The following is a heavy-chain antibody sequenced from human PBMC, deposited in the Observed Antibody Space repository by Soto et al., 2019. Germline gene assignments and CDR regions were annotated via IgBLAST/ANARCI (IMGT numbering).Heavy chain of an antibody. CDR1: GFTFSNYS. CDR2: INSDGSST. CDR3: AKDFGVAPNWYFDL. V-gene: IGHV3-74*01. J-gene: IGHJ2*01. Sequence: PGGSLRLSCAASGFTFSNYSMNWVRQAPGKGLVWVSRINSDGSSTSYADSVKGRFTISRDNAKNTLYLQMNSLRAEDTAVYYCAKDFGVAPNWYFDLWGRGTLVTVSS. D-gene: IGHD3-10*01.